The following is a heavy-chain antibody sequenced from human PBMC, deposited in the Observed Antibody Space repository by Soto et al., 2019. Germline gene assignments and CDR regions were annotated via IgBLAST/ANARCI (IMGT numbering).Heavy chain of an antibody. J-gene: IGHJ6*02. CDR1: GGTFSSYA. CDR2: IIPIFGTA. CDR3: ARRTNKAFYYYYGMDV. V-gene: IGHV1-69*01. Sequence: QVQLVQSGAEVKKPGSSVKVSCKASGGTFSSYAISWVRQAPGQGLEWMGGIIPIFGTANYAQKFQGRVTITADESTSTAYMELSSLRSEDTTVYYCARRTNKAFYYYYGMDVWGQGTTVTVSS.